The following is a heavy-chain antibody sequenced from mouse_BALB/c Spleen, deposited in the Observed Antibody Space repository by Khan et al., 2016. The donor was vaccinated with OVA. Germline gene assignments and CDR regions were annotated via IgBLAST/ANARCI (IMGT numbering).Heavy chain of an antibody. Sequence: EVQLQESGPGLVKPSQSLSLTCTVTGYSITSDYAWNWLRQFPGNKLEWMGYISYSGRNSYNPSLKSRISITRDPSKNQFFQQLNSVTTEDTATEYCARSVSITTVVATDFDYWGQGTTLTVSS. CDR3: ARSVSITTVVATDFDY. D-gene: IGHD1-1*01. CDR1: GYSITSDYA. J-gene: IGHJ2*01. V-gene: IGHV3-2*02. CDR2: ISYSGRN.